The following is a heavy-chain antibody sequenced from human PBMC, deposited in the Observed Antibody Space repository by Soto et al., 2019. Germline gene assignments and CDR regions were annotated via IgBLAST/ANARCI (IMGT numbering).Heavy chain of an antibody. CDR3: VSQRTTVPTQAYFDY. Sequence: ETLSLTCTVSGGSVTNSSYYWGWIRQSPGKGLEWIGSVYYRGRSYSKSSVKSRVTISVDTSKNRFSLRLNSVTASDTAVYFCVSQRTTVPTQAYFDYWGPGALVTVS. CDR1: GGSVTNSSYY. CDR2: VYYRGRS. D-gene: IGHD4-17*01. V-gene: IGHV4-39*01. J-gene: IGHJ4*02.